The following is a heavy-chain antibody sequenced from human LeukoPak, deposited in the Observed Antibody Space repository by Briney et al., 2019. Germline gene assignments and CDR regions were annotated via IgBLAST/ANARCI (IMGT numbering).Heavy chain of an antibody. V-gene: IGHV4-4*07. D-gene: IGHD3-3*01. J-gene: IGHJ3*02. CDR2: VLTSGTA. CDR1: GASFNSYY. Sequence: SETLSLTCTVSGASFNSYYWSWLRQPAGKGLEWIGLVLTSGTAIYNPSLKSRVTMSLDTSKSQFSLNVTSVTAADTAVYYCTRVSYFAFWSESYSSPPGDAFDIWGQGTMVIVSS. CDR3: TRVSYFAFWSESYSSPPGDAFDI.